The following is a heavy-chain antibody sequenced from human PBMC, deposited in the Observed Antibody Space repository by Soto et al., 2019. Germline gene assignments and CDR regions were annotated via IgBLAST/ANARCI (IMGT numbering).Heavy chain of an antibody. CDR2: IYYSGST. J-gene: IGHJ5*02. CDR1: GGSTSSSSYY. D-gene: IGHD6-13*01. CDR3: ARQTLIRHGAAGTYWFDP. V-gene: IGHV4-39*01. Sequence: SETLSLTCTVSGGSTSSSSYYWGWIRHPPGKGLEWIGSIYYSGSTYYSPSLQSRVTISGDTSKNQVSLKLSSVTATDTAVYFCARQTLIRHGAAGTYWFDPWGQGTLVTVSS.